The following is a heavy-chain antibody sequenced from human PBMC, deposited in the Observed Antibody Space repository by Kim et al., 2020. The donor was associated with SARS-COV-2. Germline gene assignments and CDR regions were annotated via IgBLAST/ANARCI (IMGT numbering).Heavy chain of an antibody. D-gene: IGHD1-1*01. CDR3: IKGLTGTANEFEY. Sequence: GGSLRLSCTTSGFTLSDHYMDWVRQAPGKGLRLVGRIRDKPRGDTTEYAASVKGRFTVSRDDSKNLLYLHMNNLRTEDTAVYYCIKGLTGTANEFEYWG. V-gene: IGHV3-72*01. CDR2: IRDKPRGDTT. J-gene: IGHJ4*01. CDR1: GFTLSDHY.